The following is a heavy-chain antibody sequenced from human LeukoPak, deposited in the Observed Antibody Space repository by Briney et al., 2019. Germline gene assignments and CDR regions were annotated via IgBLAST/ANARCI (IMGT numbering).Heavy chain of an antibody. J-gene: IGHJ5*02. V-gene: IGHV1-18*01. CDR2: ISPYNGNT. D-gene: IGHD3-3*01. Sequence: ASVKVSCKASGYTFTSYGIGWVRQAPGQGLEWMGWISPYNGNTKYPQKFQGRVIMTTDTATTTVYMELRSLTSDDTAMYYCAGQGGYAWSWFDPGAREPWSPSPQ. CDR1: GYTFTSYG. CDR3: AGQGGYAWSWFDP.